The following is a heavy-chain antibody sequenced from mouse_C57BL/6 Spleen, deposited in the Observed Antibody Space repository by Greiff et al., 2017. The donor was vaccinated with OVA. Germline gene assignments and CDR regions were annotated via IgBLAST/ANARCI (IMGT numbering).Heavy chain of an antibody. CDR2: IHPNSGST. Sequence: QVQLKQPGAELVKPGASVKLSCKASGYTFTSYWMHWVKQRPGQGLEWIGMIHPNSGSTNYNEKFKSKATLTVDKSSSTAYMQLSSLTSEDSAVYYCAREPYYGSSFYAMDYWGQGTSVTVSS. CDR3: AREPYYGSSFYAMDY. D-gene: IGHD1-1*01. J-gene: IGHJ4*01. V-gene: IGHV1-64*01. CDR1: GYTFTSYW.